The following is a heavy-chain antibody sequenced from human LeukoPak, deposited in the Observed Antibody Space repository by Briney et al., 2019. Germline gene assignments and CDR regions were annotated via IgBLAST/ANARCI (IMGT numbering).Heavy chain of an antibody. V-gene: IGHV3-23*01. CDR1: GFTFSSIA. D-gene: IGHD5-18*01. Sequence: AGGSLRLSCAVSGFTFSSIAMGWVRQAPGKGLEWVSAINGSGGNTYYADAVKGRFNISRDNSKNTLYLQMNSLRAEDTAVYYCAKVVYSFGYWGQGTLVTVSS. CDR2: INGSGGNT. CDR3: AKVVYSFGY. J-gene: IGHJ4*02.